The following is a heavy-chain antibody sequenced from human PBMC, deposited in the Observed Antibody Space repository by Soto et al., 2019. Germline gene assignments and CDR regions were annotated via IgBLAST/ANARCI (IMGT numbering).Heavy chain of an antibody. Sequence: VGSLRLSCAASELTFSSYGMNWVRQAPGKGLEWVSAISSSTSFIHYADSVKGRFTISRDNAKNSLYLQMNSLRAEDTAMYYCASGYYDSIGFYCDSWGQGTRVTVSS. V-gene: IGHV3-21*01. CDR3: ASGYYDSIGFYCDS. J-gene: IGHJ4*02. CDR1: ELTFSSYG. CDR2: ISSSTSFI. D-gene: IGHD3-22*01.